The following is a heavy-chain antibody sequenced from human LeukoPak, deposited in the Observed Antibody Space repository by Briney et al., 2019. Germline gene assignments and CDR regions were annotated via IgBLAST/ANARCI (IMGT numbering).Heavy chain of an antibody. J-gene: IGHJ4*02. Sequence: PGGSLSLSCAASGFTFSSYSMNWVRQAPGKGLEWVSYISSSDSSIYYADSVKGRFTISRDNAKNSLYLQMNSLRAEDTAVYYCAREPRSSGYYYFNYWGQGTLVTVSS. CDR3: AREPRSSGYYYFNY. D-gene: IGHD3-22*01. CDR2: ISSSDSSI. CDR1: GFTFSSYS. V-gene: IGHV3-48*01.